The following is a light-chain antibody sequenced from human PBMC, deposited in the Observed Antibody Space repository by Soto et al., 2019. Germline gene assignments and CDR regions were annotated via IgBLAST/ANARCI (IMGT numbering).Light chain of an antibody. J-gene: IGKJ2*01. CDR3: QQYGGSALYT. V-gene: IGKV3-20*01. CDR1: QSVSSSY. CDR2: GAS. Sequence: EIVLTQSPGTMSLSPGERATLSCRASQSVSSSYLAWYQQKPGQAPRLLIYGASSRATGIPDRFSGSGSGTDFTLTISRLEPEDFAVFYCQQYGGSALYTFGYGTKLEIK.